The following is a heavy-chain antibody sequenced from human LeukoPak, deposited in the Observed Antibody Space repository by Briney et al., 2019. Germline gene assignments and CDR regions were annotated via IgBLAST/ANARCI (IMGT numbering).Heavy chain of an antibody. CDR3: ARDQGYNPPPGFDY. CDR1: GYTFTSDG. D-gene: IGHD5-24*01. J-gene: IGHJ4*02. Sequence: ASVKGSCKASGYTFTSDGISWVRQAPGQGLEWMGWISAYNGNTNYAQKLQGRVTMTTYTSTSTAYMELRSLRSDDTAVYYCARDQGYNPPPGFDYWGQGTLVTVSS. CDR2: ISAYNGNT. V-gene: IGHV1-18*01.